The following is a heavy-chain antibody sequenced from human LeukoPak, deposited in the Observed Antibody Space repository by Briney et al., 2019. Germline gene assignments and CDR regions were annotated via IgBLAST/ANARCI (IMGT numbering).Heavy chain of an antibody. V-gene: IGHV3-66*01. D-gene: IGHD3-22*01. J-gene: IGHJ3*02. Sequence: GGSLRLSCAASGFTVSSNYMSWVRQAPGKGLEWVSVIYSGGSTYYAGSVKGRFTISRDNSKNTLYLQMNSLRAEDTAVYYCATTNLYYYDSSGYYWTLKDAFDIWGQGTMVTVSS. CDR2: IYSGGST. CDR1: GFTVSSNY. CDR3: ATTNLYYYDSSGYYWTLKDAFDI.